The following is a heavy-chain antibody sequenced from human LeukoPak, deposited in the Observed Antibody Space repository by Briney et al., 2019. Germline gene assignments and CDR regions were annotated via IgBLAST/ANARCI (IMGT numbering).Heavy chain of an antibody. D-gene: IGHD3-10*01. CDR2: IWYDGGNK. Sequence: GMSLRLSCAASGFTFDKYGINWVRQAPGKGLEWVAIIWYDGGNKYFAESVMGRFSISKDNSGNTVYLQMNSLRVEDTAVYHCARAGIDNALDYWGQGTQVAVSS. CDR1: GFTFDKYG. J-gene: IGHJ4*02. CDR3: ARAGIDNALDY. V-gene: IGHV3-33*01.